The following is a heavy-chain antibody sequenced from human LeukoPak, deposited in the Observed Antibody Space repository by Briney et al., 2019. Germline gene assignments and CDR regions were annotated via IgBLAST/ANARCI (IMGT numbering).Heavy chain of an antibody. CDR3: ASPIPVTPDS. CDR1: GYSISSGYY. J-gene: IGHJ4*02. Sequence: SETLSLTCTVSGYSISSGYYWGWIRQPPGKGLEWIGSIYHSGSVYFNPSLKSRVTISVDTSNNQFSLKLSSVTAADTAVYYCASPIPVTPDSWGKGTLVTASS. D-gene: IGHD4-17*01. CDR2: IYHSGSV. V-gene: IGHV4-38-2*02.